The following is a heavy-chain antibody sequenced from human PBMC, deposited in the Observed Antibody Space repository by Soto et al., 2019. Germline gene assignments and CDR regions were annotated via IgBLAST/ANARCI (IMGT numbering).Heavy chain of an antibody. CDR3: GFRGGTSGPHSFDV. J-gene: IGHJ3*01. D-gene: IGHD2-15*01. CDR2: ISGYSGNT. V-gene: IGHV1-18*01. Sequence: ASVKVSCKASGYISPIYDFICVLESPGQGLELMGWISGYSGNTNYVQKFQGRVTMTTDTSTTTTYLELRSLRSDDTALYYCGFRGGTSGPHSFDVWGPGTGVTVSS. CDR1: GYISPIYD.